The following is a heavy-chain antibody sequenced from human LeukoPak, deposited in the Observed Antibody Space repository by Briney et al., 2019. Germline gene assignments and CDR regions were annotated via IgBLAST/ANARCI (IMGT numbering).Heavy chain of an antibody. J-gene: IGHJ4*02. D-gene: IGHD1-26*01. CDR1: GDSLSINRVA. CDR3: ARDRGSLRYYFDY. Sequence: SQTLSLTCALSGDSLSINRVAWDWIRQSPSGGLEWLGSTYYRSKWYNDYELSVKSRRTINPDTSKNQFTLQLNTVTPEDTAVYYCARDRGSLRYYFDYWGQGTLVTVSS. V-gene: IGHV6-1*01. CDR2: TYYRSKWYN.